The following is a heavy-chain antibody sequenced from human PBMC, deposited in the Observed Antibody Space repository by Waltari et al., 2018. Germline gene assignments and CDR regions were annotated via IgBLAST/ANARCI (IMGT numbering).Heavy chain of an antibody. CDR3: ASIFAGTAVTTIQPIDI. D-gene: IGHD4-17*01. CDR1: GFTFSGYG. Sequence: QVQLVESGGGVVQPGGSLRLSCAASGFTFSGYGLHWVRQSPGKLLSLLAFITFDGTNKYYADSVKGRFTISRDNPKNTMFLQMNSLRPDDTAIYYCASIFAGTAVTTIQPIDIWGQGTMVTVSS. CDR2: ITFDGTNK. J-gene: IGHJ3*02. V-gene: IGHV3-30*02.